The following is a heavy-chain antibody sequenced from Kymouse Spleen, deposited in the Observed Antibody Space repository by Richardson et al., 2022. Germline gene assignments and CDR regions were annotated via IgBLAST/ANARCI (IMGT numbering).Heavy chain of an antibody. CDR1: GGSISSSSYY. V-gene: IGHV4-39*01. D-gene: IGHD3-9*01. Sequence: QLQLQESGPGLVKPSETLSLTCTVSGGSISSSSYYWGWIRQPPGKGLEWIGSIYYSGSTYYNPSLKSRVTISVDTSKNQFSLKLSSVTAADTAVYYCARQDILTGYYNVFFDYWGQGTLVTVSS. CDR3: ARQDILTGYYNVFFDY. CDR2: IYYSGST. J-gene: IGHJ4*02.